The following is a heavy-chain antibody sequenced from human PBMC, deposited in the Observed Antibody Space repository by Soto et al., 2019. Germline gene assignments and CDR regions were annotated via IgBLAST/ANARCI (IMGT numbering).Heavy chain of an antibody. V-gene: IGHV3-21*01. J-gene: IGHJ4*02. Sequence: GGSLRLSCAASGFTFSSYSMNWVHQAPGKGLEWVSSISSSSSYIYYADSVKGRFTISRDNAKNSLYLQMNSLRAEDTAVYYCARVAVAGWGGDYWGQGTLVTVSS. D-gene: IGHD6-19*01. CDR2: ISSSSSYI. CDR3: ARVAVAGWGGDY. CDR1: GFTFSSYS.